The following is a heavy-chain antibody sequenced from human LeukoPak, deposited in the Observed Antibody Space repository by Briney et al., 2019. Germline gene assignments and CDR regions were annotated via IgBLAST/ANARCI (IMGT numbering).Heavy chain of an antibody. D-gene: IGHD2-2*03. J-gene: IGHJ5*02. Sequence: ASVKVSCKASGYTFTGYYMHWVRQAPRQGLEWMGWINPNSGVTNYAQKFQGRVTMTRDTSISTAYMELSRLRSDDTAVYYCARVDFALIEGWFDPWGQGTLVTVSS. CDR3: ARVDFALIEGWFDP. CDR2: INPNSGVT. V-gene: IGHV1-2*02. CDR1: GYTFTGYY.